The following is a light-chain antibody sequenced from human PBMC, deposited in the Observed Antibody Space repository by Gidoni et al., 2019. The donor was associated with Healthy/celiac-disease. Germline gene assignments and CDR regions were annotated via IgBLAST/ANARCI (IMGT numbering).Light chain of an antibody. CDR1: QDISNY. J-gene: IGKJ4*01. Sequence: DIQMTQSPSSLSASVGDRVTITCQASQDISNYLNWYQQKPGKAPKLLIYDASNLETGVPSRFNGSGSGTDFTFTISSLQPEDIATYYCQQYDNLLGFGGGTKVEIK. CDR3: QQYDNLLG. V-gene: IGKV1-33*01. CDR2: DAS.